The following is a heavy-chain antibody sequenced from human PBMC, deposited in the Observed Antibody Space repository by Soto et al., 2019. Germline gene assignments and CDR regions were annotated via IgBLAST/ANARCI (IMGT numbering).Heavy chain of an antibody. D-gene: IGHD6-13*01. CDR2: IWYDGSNK. V-gene: IGHV3-33*01. J-gene: IGHJ4*02. Sequence: GGSLRLSCAASGFTFSSYGMHWVRQAPGKGLEWVAVIWYDGSNKYYADSVKGRFTISRDNSKNTLYLQMNSLRAEDTAVYYCARDPAWAAAGSDYWGQGTLVTVSS. CDR3: ARDPAWAAAGSDY. CDR1: GFTFSSYG.